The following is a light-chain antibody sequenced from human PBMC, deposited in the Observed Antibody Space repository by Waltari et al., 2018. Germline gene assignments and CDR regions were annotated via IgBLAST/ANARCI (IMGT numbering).Light chain of an antibody. Sequence: QSALTQPASLSGSPGPSITISCTGTSGDVGFYNYVSWYQQHPGQAPRFIIYDVGGRTSGVSNRFSVAKSGNTASLPISGLQAEDEADYYCNSYTGSSSWVFGGGTKLTVL. CDR2: DVG. J-gene: IGLJ3*02. CDR3: NSYTGSSSWV. CDR1: SGDVGFYNY. V-gene: IGLV2-14*03.